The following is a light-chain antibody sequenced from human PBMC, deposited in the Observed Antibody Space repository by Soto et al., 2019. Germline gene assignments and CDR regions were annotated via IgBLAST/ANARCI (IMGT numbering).Light chain of an antibody. V-gene: IGLV2-14*01. CDR2: DVT. J-gene: IGLJ1*01. CDR3: SSYTVSRTYI. Sequence: QSVLTQPASVSGSPGQSITISCTGTSSDVGDYNYVSWYQQHPGKAPQLLIYDVTNRPSGVSNRFSGSKSGNTASLTISGLQAEDESDYYCSSYTVSRTYIFGSGTKVTVL. CDR1: SSDVGDYNY.